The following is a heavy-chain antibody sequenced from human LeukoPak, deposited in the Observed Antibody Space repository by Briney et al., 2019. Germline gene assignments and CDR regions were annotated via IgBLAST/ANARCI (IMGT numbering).Heavy chain of an antibody. CDR3: ARAPPYSGTPDY. CDR2: IYTSGST. V-gene: IGHV4-61*02. J-gene: IGHJ4*01. D-gene: IGHD1-1*01. Sequence: SQTLYLTCTVSGGSISSGSYYWSWIRQPAGKGLEWIGRIYTSGSTNYNPSLKSRVTISVDTSKNQFSLKLSSVTAADTAVYYCARAPPYSGTPDYWGQGTLVTVSS. CDR1: GGSISSGSYY.